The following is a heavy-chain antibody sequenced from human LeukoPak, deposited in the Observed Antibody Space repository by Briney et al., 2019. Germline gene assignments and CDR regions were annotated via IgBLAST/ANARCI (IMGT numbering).Heavy chain of an antibody. J-gene: IGHJ5*02. V-gene: IGHV1-2*02. CDR1: GYSFTGYY. Sequence: ASVKVSCKAFGYSFTGYYMHWVRQAPGQGLEWMGWINPNSGATKYAQNFQGRITMTRDTSISTGFLELSSLRPDDSAVYYCARKYDILTDNDNWFDPWGQGTLVTVSS. D-gene: IGHD3-9*01. CDR2: INPNSGAT. CDR3: ARKYDILTDNDNWFDP.